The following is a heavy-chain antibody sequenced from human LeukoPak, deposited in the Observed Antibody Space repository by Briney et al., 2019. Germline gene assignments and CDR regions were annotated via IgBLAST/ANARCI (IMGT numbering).Heavy chain of an antibody. D-gene: IGHD1-26*01. CDR3: ARARTIVGATSFDY. V-gene: IGHV1-18*01. J-gene: IGHJ4*02. Sequence: ASVKVSCKASGYTFTSYGISWVRQAPGQGLEWMGWISAYNGNTNYAQKLQGRVTMTTDTSTSTAYMELRSLRSDDTAVYYCARARTIVGATSFDYWGQGTLVTVSS. CDR1: GYTFTSYG. CDR2: ISAYNGNT.